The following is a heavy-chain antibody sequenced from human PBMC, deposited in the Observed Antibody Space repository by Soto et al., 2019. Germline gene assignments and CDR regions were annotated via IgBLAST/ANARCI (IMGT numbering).Heavy chain of an antibody. Sequence: TGGSLRLSCAASGFTFSSYAMSWVRQAPGKGLVWVSRISSGGSSTSYADSVKGRFTISRDNAKNTLYLQMNSLRAEDTAVYYCAIRASYYDSSGYFDYWGQGTLVTVSS. D-gene: IGHD3-22*01. V-gene: IGHV3-74*01. CDR2: ISSGGSST. CDR1: GFTFSSYA. J-gene: IGHJ4*02. CDR3: AIRASYYDSSGYFDY.